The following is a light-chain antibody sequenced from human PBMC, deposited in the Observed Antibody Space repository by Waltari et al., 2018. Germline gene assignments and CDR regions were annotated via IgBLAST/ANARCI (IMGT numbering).Light chain of an antibody. V-gene: IGKV3-11*01. Sequence: EIVLTQSPATLSLSPGERATLSCRASQSVSSYLAWYQQKPGQAPRLLIYDASNRATGIPARFSGSGSGTDFTLTISGLQSEDFEVYYCQQYDSWPLTFGGGTKVEIK. CDR2: DAS. J-gene: IGKJ4*01. CDR3: QQYDSWPLT. CDR1: QSVSSY.